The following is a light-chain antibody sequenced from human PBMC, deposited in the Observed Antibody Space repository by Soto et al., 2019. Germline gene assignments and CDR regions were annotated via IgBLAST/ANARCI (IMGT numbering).Light chain of an antibody. Sequence: QSVLTQPASVSGSPGQSITISCGGTSSDVGAYIYVSWYQQFPGKAPKLILYEVNNRPSGVSNRFSGSKSDTTASLTISGLQPGDEADYYCSAYSDIDTKVFGTGTKVT. CDR3: SAYSDIDTKV. CDR1: SSDVGAYIY. V-gene: IGLV2-14*03. J-gene: IGLJ1*01. CDR2: EVN.